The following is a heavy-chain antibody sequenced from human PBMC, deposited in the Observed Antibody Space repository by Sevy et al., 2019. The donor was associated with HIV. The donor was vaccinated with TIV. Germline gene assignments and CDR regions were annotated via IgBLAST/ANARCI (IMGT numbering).Heavy chain of an antibody. J-gene: IGHJ6*02. CDR3: ANDREGLTVRGEYYYGMDV. V-gene: IGHV3-30*18. Sequence: GGSLRLSCGASGFIFSSYGMHWVRQAPGKGLEWVAVISYDGSTKYYADSVKGRFTISRDNSKNTLYMEMNSLRAEETALYSCANDREGLTVRGEYYYGMDVWGQGTTVTVSS. CDR1: GFIFSSYG. D-gene: IGHD3-10*01. CDR2: ISYDGSTK.